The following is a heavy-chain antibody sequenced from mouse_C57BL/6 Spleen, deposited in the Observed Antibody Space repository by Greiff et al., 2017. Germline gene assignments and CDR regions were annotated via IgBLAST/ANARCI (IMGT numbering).Heavy chain of an antibody. D-gene: IGHD1-1*01. V-gene: IGHV3-6*01. J-gene: IGHJ2*01. CDR1: GYSITSGYY. CDR2: ISYDGSN. Sequence: EVKLMESGPGLVKPSQSLSLTCSVTGYSITSGYYWNWIRQFPGNKLEWMGYISYDGSNNYNPSLKNRISITRDTSKNQFFLKLNSVTTEDTATYYCARVGRYYYGSTDYWGQGTTLTVSS. CDR3: ARVGRYYYGSTDY.